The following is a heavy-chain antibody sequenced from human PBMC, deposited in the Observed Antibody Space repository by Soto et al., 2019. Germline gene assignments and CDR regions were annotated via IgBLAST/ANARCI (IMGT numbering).Heavy chain of an antibody. D-gene: IGHD3-22*01. Sequence: QPGGSLRLSCTASGFTFGDYAMSWFRQAPGKGLEWVGFIRSKAYGGTTEYAASVKGRFTISRDDSKSIAYLQMNSLKTEDTAVYYCTRDESSRDYYYYGMDVWGQGTTVTVSS. V-gene: IGHV3-49*03. CDR1: GFTFGDYA. J-gene: IGHJ6*02. CDR2: IRSKAYGGTT. CDR3: TRDESSRDYYYYGMDV.